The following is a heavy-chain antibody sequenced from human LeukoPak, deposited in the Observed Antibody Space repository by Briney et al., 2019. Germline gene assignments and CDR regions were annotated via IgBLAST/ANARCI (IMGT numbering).Heavy chain of an antibody. V-gene: IGHV1-2*06. CDR2: INPNSGGT. CDR3: ARGSYYYDSSGYTHDY. Sequence: GASVKVSRKASGYTFTGYYMHWVRQAPGQGLEWMGRINPNSGGTNYAQKFQGRVTMTRDTSISTAYMELSRLRSDDTAVYYCARGSYYYDSSGYTHDYWGQGTLVTVSS. J-gene: IGHJ4*02. CDR1: GYTFTGYY. D-gene: IGHD3-22*01.